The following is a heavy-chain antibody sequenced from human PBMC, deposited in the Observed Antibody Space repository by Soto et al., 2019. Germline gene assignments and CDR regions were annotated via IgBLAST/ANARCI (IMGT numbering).Heavy chain of an antibody. CDR3: AKFICYSSSSVVGYDYFGMDV. V-gene: IGHV3-30*18. Sequence: GGSLRLSCAASGFTFSSYGMHWVRQAPGKGLEWVAVISYDGSNKYYADSVKGRFTISRDNSKNTLYLQMNSLRAEDTAVYYFAKFICYSSSSVVGYDYFGMDVWGQGTTVTVSS. J-gene: IGHJ6*01. D-gene: IGHD6-6*01. CDR1: GFTFSSYG. CDR2: ISYDGSNK.